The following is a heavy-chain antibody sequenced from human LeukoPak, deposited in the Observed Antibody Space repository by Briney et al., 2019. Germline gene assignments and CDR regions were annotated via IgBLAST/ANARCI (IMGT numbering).Heavy chain of an antibody. Sequence: ASVKVSCKASGHTFTRYGISWVRQAPGQGLEWMGCISAYNGNTKYAQKLQGRVTMTTDTSTSTAYMELRSLRSDDTAVYYCVRPEQQTNAFDIWGQGTMVTVSS. CDR2: ISAYNGNT. CDR3: VRPEQQTNAFDI. V-gene: IGHV1-18*01. D-gene: IGHD6-13*01. J-gene: IGHJ3*02. CDR1: GHTFTRYG.